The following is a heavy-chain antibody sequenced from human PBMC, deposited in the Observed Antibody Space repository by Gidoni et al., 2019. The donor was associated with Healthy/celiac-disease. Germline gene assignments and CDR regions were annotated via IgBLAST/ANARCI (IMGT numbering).Heavy chain of an antibody. J-gene: IGHJ6*02. D-gene: IGHD5-18*01. Sequence: QVQLQESGPGLVKPSETLSLTCTVSGGSISSYYWSWIRQPPGKGLECIGYIYYSGSTNYNPSLKSRVTISVDTSKNQFALKLSSVTAADTAVYYCARDGGYSYGYTSYYGMDVWGQGTTVTVSS. CDR3: ARDGGYSYGYTSYYGMDV. CDR2: IYYSGST. V-gene: IGHV4-59*01. CDR1: GGSISSYY.